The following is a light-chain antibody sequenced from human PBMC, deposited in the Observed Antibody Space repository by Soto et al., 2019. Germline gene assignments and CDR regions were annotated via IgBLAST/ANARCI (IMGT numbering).Light chain of an antibody. J-gene: IGKJ5*01. CDR1: QTITTY. CDR2: GAS. CDR3: QQRSNWPAN. V-gene: IGKV3-11*01. Sequence: EIVWTQSPGTLSLSPGERATLSCRASQTITTYLAWYQQKPGQPPRLLIYGASNRATGIPAMFSGRGSGTDFTLTISSLEPEDFAVYYCQQRSNWPANFGQGTRLEIK.